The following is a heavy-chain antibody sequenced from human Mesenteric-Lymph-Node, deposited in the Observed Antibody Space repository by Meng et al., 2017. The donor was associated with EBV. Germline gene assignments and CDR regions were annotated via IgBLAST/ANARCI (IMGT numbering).Heavy chain of an antibody. CDR3: ARATSGFDS. V-gene: IGHV6-1*01. Sequence: AELAQLGPRPVKPSPTLCHPWDISGDSGSSNSASWNWIRLSPLRGLEWLGRTYYMSKWYNDYAVSVKSRISINPDTSKNQFSLQLNSVTPEDTAVYYCARATSGFDSWGQGTLVTVSS. CDR1: GDSGSSNSAS. J-gene: IGHJ4*02. CDR2: TYYMSKWYN. D-gene: IGHD2-2*01.